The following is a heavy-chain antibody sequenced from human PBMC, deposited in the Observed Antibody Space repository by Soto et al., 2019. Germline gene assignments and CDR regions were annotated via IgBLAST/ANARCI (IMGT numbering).Heavy chain of an antibody. Sequence: QVQLVQSGAEVKKPGASVKVSCKASGYTFTNYGISWVRQAPGQGLEWMGWISAYNGNTDYAQKLQGRVTMTTDTSPSTPYMELRSLRSDDTPVYYCARVGAYCVSTSCHYYWGQGTLVTVSS. V-gene: IGHV1-18*01. CDR2: ISAYNGNT. CDR3: ARVGAYCVSTSCHYY. D-gene: IGHD2-2*01. CDR1: GYTFTNYG. J-gene: IGHJ4*02.